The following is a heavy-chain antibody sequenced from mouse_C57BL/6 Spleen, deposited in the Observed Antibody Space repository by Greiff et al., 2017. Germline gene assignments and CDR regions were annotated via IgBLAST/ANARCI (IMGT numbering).Heavy chain of an antibody. CDR1: GYAFSSYW. D-gene: IGHD1-1*01. V-gene: IGHV1-80*01. CDR3: ARRGDDGSTYYAMDY. J-gene: IGHJ4*01. CDR2: IYPGDGDT. Sequence: VQLQQSGAELVKPGASVKISCKASGYAFSSYWMNWVKQRPGQGLEWIGQIYPGDGDTNYNGKFKGKATLTADKSSSTAYMQHSSLTSEDSAVYFCARRGDDGSTYYAMDYWGQGTSVTVSS.